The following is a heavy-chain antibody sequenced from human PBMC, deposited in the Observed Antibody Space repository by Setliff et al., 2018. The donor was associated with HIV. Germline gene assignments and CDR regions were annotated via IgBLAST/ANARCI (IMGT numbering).Heavy chain of an antibody. CDR1: GYSFTDYY. CDR2: INPKSDGT. V-gene: IGHV1-2*02. D-gene: IGHD3-22*01. CDR3: ARDYYDSSGYIFFPGLPDY. Sequence: ASVKVSCKASGYSFTDYYIHWVRQAPGQGLEWMGWINPKSDGTNYAQKFQGRVTMTRDTSISTAYMGLSRLRSDDTAVYYCARDYYDSSGYIFFPGLPDYWGQGTLVTVSS. J-gene: IGHJ4*02.